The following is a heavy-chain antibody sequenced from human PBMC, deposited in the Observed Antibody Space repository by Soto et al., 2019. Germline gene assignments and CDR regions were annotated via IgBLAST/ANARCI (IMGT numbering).Heavy chain of an antibody. CDR2: IYYSGST. CDR3: AGRMGGGVPDY. V-gene: IGHV4-31*03. J-gene: IGHJ4*02. D-gene: IGHD3-16*01. CDR1: GGSISSGGYY. Sequence: QVQLQESGPGLVKPSQTLSLTCTVSGGSISSGGYYWSWIRQHPGKGLEWIGYIYYSGSTYYNPSPKSRVTISVDTSKNQFSLKLSSVTAADTAGYYLAGRMGGGVPDYWGQGTLVTVSS.